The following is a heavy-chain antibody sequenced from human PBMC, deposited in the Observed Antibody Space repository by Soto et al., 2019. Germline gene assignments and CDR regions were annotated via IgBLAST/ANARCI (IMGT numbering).Heavy chain of an antibody. CDR2: ISGSGGST. Sequence: GGSLRLSCAASGFTFSSYAMSWVRQAPGKGLEWVSAISGSGGSTYYADSVKGRFTISRDNSKNTLYLQMNSLRAEDTAVYYCAKDQGDYYDSSGYCPTFDDWGQGTLVTVSS. CDR1: GFTFSSYA. V-gene: IGHV3-23*01. CDR3: AKDQGDYYDSSGYCPTFDD. D-gene: IGHD3-22*01. J-gene: IGHJ4*02.